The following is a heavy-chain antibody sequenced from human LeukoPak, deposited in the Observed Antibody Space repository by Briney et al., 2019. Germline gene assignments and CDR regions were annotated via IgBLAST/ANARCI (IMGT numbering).Heavy chain of an antibody. V-gene: IGHV1-8*02. CDR2: MNPNSGNT. CDR3: ARGLRREQQLLRAFDY. J-gene: IGHJ4*02. CDR1: GYTFTSYG. Sequence: ASVKVSCKASGYTFTSYGISWVRQAPGQGLEWMGWMNPNSGNTGYAQKFQGRVTMTSNTSISTAYMELSSLRSEDTAVYYCARGLRREQQLLRAFDYWGQGTPVTVSS. D-gene: IGHD6-13*01.